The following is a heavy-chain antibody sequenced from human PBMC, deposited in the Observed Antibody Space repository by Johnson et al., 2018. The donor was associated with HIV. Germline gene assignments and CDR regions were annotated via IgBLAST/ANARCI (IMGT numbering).Heavy chain of an antibody. CDR1: GFTFSSYA. D-gene: IGHD6-19*01. Sequence: EVQLVESGGGVVQPGRSLRLSCAASGFTFSSYAMHWVRQAPGKGLEWVANIKEDGSEKYYVDSVKGRFTISRDNYKTTLYLQKNSLRAEDTAVYYCAKDKGGYSSGWVACDIWGQGTMVTVSS. J-gene: IGHJ3*02. V-gene: IGHV3-7*01. CDR3: AKDKGGYSSGWVACDI. CDR2: IKEDGSEK.